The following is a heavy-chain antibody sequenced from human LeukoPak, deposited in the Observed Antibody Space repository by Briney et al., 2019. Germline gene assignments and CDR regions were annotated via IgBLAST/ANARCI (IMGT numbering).Heavy chain of an antibody. J-gene: IGHJ4*02. D-gene: IGHD2-15*01. V-gene: IGHV1-2*02. CDR2: INPNSGGT. CDR1: GYTFTGYY. CDR3: ARVKKGSGGSCFNY. Sequence: GASVKVSCKASGYTFTGYYMHWMRQAPGQGLEWMGWINPNSGGTNYAQKFQGRVTMTRDTSISTAYMELSRLRSDDTAVYYCARVKKGSGGSCFNYWGQGTLVTVSS.